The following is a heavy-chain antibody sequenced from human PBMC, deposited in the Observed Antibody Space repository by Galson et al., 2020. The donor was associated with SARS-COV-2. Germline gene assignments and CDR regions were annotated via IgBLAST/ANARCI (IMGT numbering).Heavy chain of an antibody. CDR3: ARRWIGTFYFDY. CDR2: IYYTGST. J-gene: IGHJ4*02. D-gene: IGHD5-12*01. Sequence: SETLSLTCTISGGSISSYYWSWIRQPPGKGLEWIGYIYYTGSTHYNPSLKSRVTISVDTSNNHFSLRLSSVTAADTAVYYCARRWIGTFYFDYWGQGSLVTVSS. V-gene: IGHV4-59*08. CDR1: GGSISSYY.